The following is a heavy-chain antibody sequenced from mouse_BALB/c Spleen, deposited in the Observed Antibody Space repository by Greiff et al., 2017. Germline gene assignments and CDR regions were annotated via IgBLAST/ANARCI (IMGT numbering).Heavy chain of an antibody. CDR3: AEIYYDGSSCRCAY. CDR1: GYAFTNYW. CDR2: IYPGSGNT. V-gene: IGHV1-63*01. J-gene: IGHJ3*01. D-gene: IGHD1-1*01. Sequence: QVQLQQSGAELVRPGASVKISCKASGYAFTNYWIGWVKQRPGHGLEWIGDIYPGSGNTYYNEKFKGKATLTADKSSSTAYMQLRSLTSEDSAVYFCAEIYYDGSSCRCAYWGQGTLVTVSA.